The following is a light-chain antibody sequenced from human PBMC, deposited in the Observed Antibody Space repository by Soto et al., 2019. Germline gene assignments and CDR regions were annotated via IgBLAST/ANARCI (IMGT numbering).Light chain of an antibody. CDR2: GNS. J-gene: IGLJ2*01. Sequence: QSVLTQPPSVSGAPGQRVTISCTGSSSNIGAGYDVHWYQQLPGTAPKLLIYGNSNRPSGVPDRFSGSKSGTSASLAITGLQAEDEADYYCQSYDSGPVVFGGGTKLTVL. V-gene: IGLV1-40*01. CDR3: QSYDSGPVV. CDR1: SSNIGAGYD.